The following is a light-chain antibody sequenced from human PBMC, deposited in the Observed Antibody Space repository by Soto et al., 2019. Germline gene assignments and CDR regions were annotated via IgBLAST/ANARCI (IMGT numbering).Light chain of an antibody. CDR2: RAS. J-gene: IGKJ1*01. CDR3: QHYGASPWT. V-gene: IGKV3-20*01. CDR1: ESVSSSF. Sequence: EFVLTQSPGTLSLSPGERATLSCRASESVSSSFLTWYQQKPGQAPRVLIYRASIRATGISDRFSGSGSGTDFTLTISRLEPEDFAVYYCQHYGASPWTFGQGTKVDIK.